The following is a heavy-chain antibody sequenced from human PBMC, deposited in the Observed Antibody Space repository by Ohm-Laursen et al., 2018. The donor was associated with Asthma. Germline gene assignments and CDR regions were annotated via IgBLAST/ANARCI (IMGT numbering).Heavy chain of an antibody. CDR2: FFLRGND. J-gene: IGHJ4*02. V-gene: IGHV4-59*01. D-gene: IGHD6-6*01. Sequence: GTLSLTCSVSAASISSYYWAWIRQPPGKGLEWIGYFFLRGNDNYNPSLKSRVTMSMGTSRDQFSLRLSSVTAADTAVYYCARVGIAARVIDYWGQGTLVTVSS. CDR3: ARVGIAARVIDY. CDR1: AASISSYY.